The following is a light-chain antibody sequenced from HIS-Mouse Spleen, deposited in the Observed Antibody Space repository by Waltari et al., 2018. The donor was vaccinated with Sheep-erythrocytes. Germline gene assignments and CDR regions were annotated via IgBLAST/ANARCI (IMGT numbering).Light chain of an antibody. CDR3: CSYAGSYNHV. V-gene: IGLV2-11*01. J-gene: IGLJ1*01. CDR2: DVS. CDR1: ISAVGGYHY. Sequence: QSALTQPRSVSGSPGQSVTIPCTGTISAVGGYHYVSWYQQHPGKAPTLMIYDVSKRPSGVPDRFSGSKSGNTASLTISGLQAEDEADYYCCSYAGSYNHVFATGTKVTVL.